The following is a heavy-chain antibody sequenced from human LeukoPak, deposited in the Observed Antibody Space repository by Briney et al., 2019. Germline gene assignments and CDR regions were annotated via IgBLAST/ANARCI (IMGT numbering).Heavy chain of an antibody. D-gene: IGHD2-2*01. CDR2: ISSSSTYI. J-gene: IGHJ4*02. CDR3: TRHDEHDCSSTSCYPSSYFDY. CDR1: VFTFCTYY. V-gene: IGHV3-21*04. Sequence: GGSLTLSCSASVFTFCTYYMNWFRQAPGKGLEGVSSISSSSTYIYYADSVKGRFTISRDNAKNSLYLQMNSLRAEDTAVYYCTRHDEHDCSSTSCYPSSYFDYWGQGTLVTGSS.